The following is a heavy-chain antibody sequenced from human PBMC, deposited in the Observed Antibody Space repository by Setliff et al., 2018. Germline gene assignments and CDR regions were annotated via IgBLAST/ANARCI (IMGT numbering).Heavy chain of an antibody. CDR1: GGTFTNYG. D-gene: IGHD6-6*01. CDR3: ARLPARRRYYYYMDV. Sequence: SVKVSCKTSGGTFTNYGFSWVRQAPGQGLEWMGGIIPTLRGPGNYAQKFQGRVTTTADESTSTVFMELSSLTSEDTAVYYCARLPARRRYYYYMDVWGGGTTVTVSS. V-gene: IGHV1-69*13. CDR2: IIPTLRGPG. J-gene: IGHJ6*03.